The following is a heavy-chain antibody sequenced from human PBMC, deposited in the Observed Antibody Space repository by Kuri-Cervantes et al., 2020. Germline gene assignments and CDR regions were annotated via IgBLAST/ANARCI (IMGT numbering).Heavy chain of an antibody. Sequence: ASVKVSCKASGYPFTDYYIHWLRQAPGQGLEWMGWINPNSGDADSAQKFQGRVTMTRDTSITTPYMELSRLRSDDTAVYYCARRRFYSSSPYYLYWYFDLWGRGTLVTVSS. CDR3: ARRRFYSSSPYYLYWYFDL. CDR1: GYPFTDYY. D-gene: IGHD6-6*01. V-gene: IGHV1-2*02. CDR2: INPNSGDA. J-gene: IGHJ2*01.